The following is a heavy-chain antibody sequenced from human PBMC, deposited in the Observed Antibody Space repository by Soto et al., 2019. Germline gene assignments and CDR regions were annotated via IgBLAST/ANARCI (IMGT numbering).Heavy chain of an antibody. CDR3: AKDGGDSSGYYLDY. CDR1: GFTFDDYA. CDR2: ISWNSGSI. D-gene: IGHD3-22*01. J-gene: IGHJ4*02. Sequence: LRLSCAASGFTFDDYAMHWVRQAPGKGLEWVSGISWNSGSIGYADSVKGRFTISRDNAKNSLYLQMNSLRAEDTALYYCAKDGGDSSGYYLDYWGQGTLVTVSS. V-gene: IGHV3-9*01.